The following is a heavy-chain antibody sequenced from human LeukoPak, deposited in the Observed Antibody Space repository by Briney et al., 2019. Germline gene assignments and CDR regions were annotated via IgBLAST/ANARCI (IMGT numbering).Heavy chain of an antibody. CDR3: ARSELYYGSESYYHLDY. V-gene: IGHV3-23*01. Sequence: GGSLRLSCAASGFTFSSYALSWVRQAPGKGLEWVSGIFIHGDETYHAESVKGRFTISRDNSKRTLYLEMSSLRPEDTALYYCARSELYYGSESYYHLDYWGHGTLVTVSS. CDR2: IFIHGDET. J-gene: IGHJ4*01. D-gene: IGHD3-10*01. CDR1: GFTFSSYA.